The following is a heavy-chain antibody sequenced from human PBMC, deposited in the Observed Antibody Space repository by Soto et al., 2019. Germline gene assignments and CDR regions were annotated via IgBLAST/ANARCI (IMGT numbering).Heavy chain of an antibody. J-gene: IGHJ4*02. CDR2: FIPIFVSA. CDR1: GGTVSSYA. CDR3: ARDLSSDSTGFRGYDL. V-gene: IGHV1-69*13. D-gene: IGHD3-10*01. Sequence: PGASVKVSCKASGGTVSSYAITWVRQAPGKGLEWMGVFIPIFVSAHYAQKFQGRVTITADESTSTAYMELSGLRSEDTAIYYCARDLSSDSTGFRGYDLWGQGTLVTVSS.